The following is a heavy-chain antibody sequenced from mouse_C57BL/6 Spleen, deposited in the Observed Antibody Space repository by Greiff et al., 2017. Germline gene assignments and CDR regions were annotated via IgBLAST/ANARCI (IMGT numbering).Heavy chain of an antibody. V-gene: IGHV5-4*01. J-gene: IGHJ3*01. CDR1: GFTFSSYA. Sequence: VQLKESGGGLVKPGGSLKLSCAASGFTFSSYAMSWVRQTPEKRLEWVATISDGGSYTYYPDNVKGRFTISRDNAKNNLYLQMSHLKSEDTAMYYCARDRIQYWGQGTLVTVSA. CDR2: ISDGGSYT. CDR3: ARDRIQY.